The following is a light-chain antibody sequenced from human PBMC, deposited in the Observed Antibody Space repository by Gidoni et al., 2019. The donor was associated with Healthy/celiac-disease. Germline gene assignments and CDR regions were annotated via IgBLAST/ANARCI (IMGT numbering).Light chain of an antibody. V-gene: IGKV3-11*01. J-gene: IGKJ4*01. CDR1: QSVSSY. CDR3: QQRSNWLT. Sequence: EIVLTPSPATLSLSPGDRATLSCSASQSVSSYLAWYQQKPGQAPRLLIYDASNRATGIPARFSGSGSGTDFTLTISSLEPEDFAVYYCQQRSNWLTFGGGTKVEIK. CDR2: DAS.